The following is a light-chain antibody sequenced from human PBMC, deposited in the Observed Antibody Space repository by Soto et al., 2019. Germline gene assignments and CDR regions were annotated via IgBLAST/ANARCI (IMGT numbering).Light chain of an antibody. J-gene: IGKJ1*01. V-gene: IGKV3-20*01. CDR3: QHYGCSVT. Sequence: DIVLTQSPGTLSLSPGERATLSCRASQSVSNNYFAWYQQQPGPPTRLLIYGASNRTTGTPDRFSSSGSGTDFTLTISRLEPEDFAVYYCQHYGCSVTFGRGTKVEIK. CDR1: QSVSNNY. CDR2: GAS.